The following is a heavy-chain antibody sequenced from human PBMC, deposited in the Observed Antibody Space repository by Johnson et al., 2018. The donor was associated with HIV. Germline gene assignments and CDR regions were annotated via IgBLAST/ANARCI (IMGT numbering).Heavy chain of an antibody. CDR1: GFIVSTKY. D-gene: IGHD4-17*01. CDR3: ARAMTTVSTWAFDI. V-gene: IGHV3-30-3*01. Sequence: QLVESGGGLVQPGGSLRLSCAASGFIVSTKYMSWVRQAPGKGLEWVAVISYDGSNKYYADSVKGRFTISRDNSKNTLYLQMNSLRAEDTAVYYCARAMTTVSTWAFDIWGQGTMVTVSS. J-gene: IGHJ3*02. CDR2: ISYDGSNK.